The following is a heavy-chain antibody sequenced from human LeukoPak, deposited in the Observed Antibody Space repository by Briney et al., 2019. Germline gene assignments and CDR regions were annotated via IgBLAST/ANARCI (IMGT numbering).Heavy chain of an antibody. V-gene: IGHV4-39*07. Sequence: PSETLSLTCAVSGASISGSGYYWGWIRQPPGKGLEWIGNIYYSGSTYYNPSLKSRVTMSVDTSKNQFSLKLSSVTAADTAVYYCARDSEVVVIVPSFIWYFDLWGRGTLVTVSS. D-gene: IGHD3-22*01. CDR2: IYYSGST. CDR1: GASISGSGYY. J-gene: IGHJ2*01. CDR3: ARDSEVVVIVPSFIWYFDL.